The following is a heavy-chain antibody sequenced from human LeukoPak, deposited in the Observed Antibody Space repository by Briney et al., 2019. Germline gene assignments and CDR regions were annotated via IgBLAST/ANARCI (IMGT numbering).Heavy chain of an antibody. CDR2: ISVYNGNT. Sequence: ASVKVSCKASGFAFTSYVISWVRQAPGQGLEWMGWISVYNGNTNYAQKLQGRVTMTTDTSTSTAYMELRSLRSDDTAVYYCARETDSTVDYWGQGTLVTVSS. V-gene: IGHV1-18*04. D-gene: IGHD3-22*01. CDR3: ARETDSTVDY. CDR1: GFAFTSYV. J-gene: IGHJ4*02.